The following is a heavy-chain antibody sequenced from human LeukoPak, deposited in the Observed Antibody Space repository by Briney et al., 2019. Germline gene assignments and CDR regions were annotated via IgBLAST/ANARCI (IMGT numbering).Heavy chain of an antibody. V-gene: IGHV4-39*01. J-gene: IGHJ5*02. Sequence: SETLTLTCTLSGGSSCRRSYYRRWIRQPPGKGLDWIGSIYYSGSTYYNPSLKSRVTISVDTSKNQFSLQLSSVTAADTAVYYCAILEMATTPTWFAAWGQGTLVTVSS. CDR3: AILEMATTPTWFAA. CDR2: IYYSGST. CDR1: GGSSCRRSYY. D-gene: IGHD5-24*01.